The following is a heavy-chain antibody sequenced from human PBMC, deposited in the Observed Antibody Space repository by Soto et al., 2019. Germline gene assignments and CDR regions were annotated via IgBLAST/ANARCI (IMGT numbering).Heavy chain of an antibody. J-gene: IGHJ5*02. D-gene: IGHD2-2*01. CDR1: GGSISSGGYY. CDR3: ARDRYCSSTSCYGNVGIDP. CDR2: IYYSGST. V-gene: IGHV4-31*03. Sequence: SETLSLTCTVSGGSISSGGYYWSWIRQHPGKGLEWIGYIYYSGSTYYNPSLKSRVTISVDTSKNQFSLKLSSVTAADTAVYYCARDRYCSSTSCYGNVGIDPWGQGTLVTVSS.